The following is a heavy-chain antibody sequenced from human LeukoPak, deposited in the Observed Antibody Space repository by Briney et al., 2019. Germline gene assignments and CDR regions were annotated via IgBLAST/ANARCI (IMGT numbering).Heavy chain of an antibody. CDR1: GGSISSYY. CDR2: IYNRGST. J-gene: IGHJ3*02. V-gene: IGHV4-59*01. Sequence: PSETLSLTRTVSGGSISSYYWSWIRKPPGKGLEWIGYIYNRGSTNYNPSLKSRVTISVDTSKNQFSLKLRSVTAADTAVYYCARDRPGIAVAGDAFDIWGQGTMVTVSS. D-gene: IGHD6-19*01. CDR3: ARDRPGIAVAGDAFDI.